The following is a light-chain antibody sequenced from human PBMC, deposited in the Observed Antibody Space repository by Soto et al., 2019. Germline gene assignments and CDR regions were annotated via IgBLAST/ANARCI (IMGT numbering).Light chain of an antibody. CDR1: SSNIGSNY. Sequence: QSVLTQPPSASGTPGQRVTISCSGSSSNIGSNYVYWYQQLPGTAPKILIYRNNQRPSGVPARFSGSKSGTSASLAISGLRSADEADYYCAAWDESLSGWVFGGGTKLTVL. J-gene: IGLJ3*02. CDR3: AAWDESLSGWV. CDR2: RNN. V-gene: IGLV1-47*01.